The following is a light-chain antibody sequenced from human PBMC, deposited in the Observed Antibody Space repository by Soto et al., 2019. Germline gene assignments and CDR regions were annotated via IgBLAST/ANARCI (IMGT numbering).Light chain of an antibody. CDR1: QGISNQ. V-gene: IGKV1-27*01. CDR2: VAS. CDR3: QKYNGARGT. Sequence: DIQMTQSPSSLSASVGDRVTITCRASQGISNQLAWYQQQPGKVPKLLLYVASTFQSGVPSRFSGSGSGTEFTLTISRLKPEDVATDYCQKYNGARGTFGKGTKVDIK. J-gene: IGKJ1*01.